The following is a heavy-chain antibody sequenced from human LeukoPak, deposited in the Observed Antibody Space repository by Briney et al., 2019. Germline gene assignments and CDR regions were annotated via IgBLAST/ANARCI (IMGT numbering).Heavy chain of an antibody. Sequence: GGSLRLSCAASGFTFSSYAMSWVRQAPGKGLEWVSAISGSGGSTYYADSVKGRFTISRDNSKNTLYLQMNSLRAEDTAVYYCAKDMVRGVIISRYYYYYGMDVWGQGTTVTVSS. V-gene: IGHV3-23*01. CDR2: ISGSGGST. CDR1: GFTFSSYA. D-gene: IGHD3-10*01. CDR3: AKDMVRGVIISRYYYYYGMDV. J-gene: IGHJ6*02.